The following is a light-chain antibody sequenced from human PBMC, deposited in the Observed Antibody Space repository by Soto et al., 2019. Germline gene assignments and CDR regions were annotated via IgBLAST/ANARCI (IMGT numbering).Light chain of an antibody. J-gene: IGLJ3*02. V-gene: IGLV1-44*01. CDR1: ISNIGGNT. CDR3: AAWDDGLNGWV. CDR2: RDD. Sequence: QSVLTQPPSASGTPGQRVTISCSGSISNIGGNTVNWYQQVPGTAPKLLIYRDDQRPSGVPGRFSGSKSATSASLAISGLQSEDEADYYCAAWDDGLNGWVFGGGTKLTVL.